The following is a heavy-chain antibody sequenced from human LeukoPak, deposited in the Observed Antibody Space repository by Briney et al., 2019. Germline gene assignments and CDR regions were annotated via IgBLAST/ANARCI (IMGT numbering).Heavy chain of an antibody. Sequence: GSLRLSCAASGFTFRAYWMSWVRQAPGKGLEWVTNIKQDGSEKNYVDSVKGRFTISRDNTKKSLHLQMNSLRAEDTAVYYCAREKIITIVEYYMDVWGKGTTVTVSS. D-gene: IGHD1-26*01. CDR3: AREKIITIVEYYMDV. CDR1: GFTFRAYW. J-gene: IGHJ6*03. CDR2: IKQDGSEK. V-gene: IGHV3-7*01.